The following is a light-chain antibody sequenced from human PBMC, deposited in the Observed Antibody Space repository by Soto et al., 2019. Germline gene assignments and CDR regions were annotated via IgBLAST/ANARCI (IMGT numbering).Light chain of an antibody. Sequence: EIVLTQYPGTLSLSPGERITLSCRASQSITSHYLARHQQKPSQTPRLLIYGTSSRATGNTKRFRDNVSGTDFSLTITTVEPEDFAVYYCHNYGYGRDAFGQGTRLE. J-gene: IGKJ5*01. CDR2: GTS. CDR1: QSITSHY. CDR3: HNYGYGRDA. V-gene: IGKV3-20*01.